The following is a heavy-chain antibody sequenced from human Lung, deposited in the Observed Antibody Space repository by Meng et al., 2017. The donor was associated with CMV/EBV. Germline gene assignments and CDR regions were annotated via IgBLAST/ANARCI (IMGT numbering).Heavy chain of an antibody. CDR1: GYTFTDHG. D-gene: IGHD6-19*01. J-gene: IGHJ4*02. CDR2: ISRYNGDT. Sequence: QVQLWQSGAEGKRPGASVRVSCKASGYTFTDHGINWIRQAPGQGLEWMGWISRYNGDTNYAQKFQGRVTMTTDTSTSTAYMDLSSLRSDDTAVYYCARAPANTSGRYAYFDYWGQGTLVTVSS. CDR3: ARAPANTSGRYAYFDY. V-gene: IGHV1-18*01.